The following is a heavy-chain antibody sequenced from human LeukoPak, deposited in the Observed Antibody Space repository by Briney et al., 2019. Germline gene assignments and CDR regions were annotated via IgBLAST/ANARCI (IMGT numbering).Heavy chain of an antibody. V-gene: IGHV3-7*01. Sequence: PGGSLRLSCAASGFTFSNYWMTWLRQAPGKGLEWVANIKQDGSEKYYVDSVKGRFTISRDNAKNSLCLQMNSLRPEDTAVYYCARRQGGYYDANGYFSYWGQGTLVIVSS. J-gene: IGHJ4*02. D-gene: IGHD3-22*01. CDR3: ARRQGGYYDANGYFSY. CDR1: GFTFSNYW. CDR2: IKQDGSEK.